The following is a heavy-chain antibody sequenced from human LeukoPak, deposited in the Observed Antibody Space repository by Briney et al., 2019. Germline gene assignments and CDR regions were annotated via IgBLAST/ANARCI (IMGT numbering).Heavy chain of an antibody. D-gene: IGHD6-13*01. J-gene: IGHJ6*04. V-gene: IGHV3-23*01. CDR3: AKGAAAAGERLYYYYGMDV. Sequence: PGGSLRLSCAASGFTFSSYAMSWVRQAPGKGLEWVSAISGSGGSTYYADSVKGRFTISRDNSKNTLYLQMNSLRAEDTAVYYCAKGAAAAGERLYYYYGMDVWGKGTTVTVSP. CDR2: ISGSGGST. CDR1: GFTFSSYA.